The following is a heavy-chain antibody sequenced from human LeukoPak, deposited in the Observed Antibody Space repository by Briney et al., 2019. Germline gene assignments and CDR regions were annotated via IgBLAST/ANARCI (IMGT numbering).Heavy chain of an antibody. V-gene: IGHV4-39*01. Sequence: PSETLSLTCTVSGDSISSSSYYWGWIRQPPGKGLEWIGSIYYSGSTYYNTYTKSRTTIYGHTYKNQFSLKMSSVTAADKAVYYCARAAYCSSTGCYSHPPDYFQYWGQGTLVTVSS. J-gene: IGHJ1*01. CDR3: ARAAYCSSTGCYSHPPDYFQY. CDR2: IYYSGST. CDR1: GDSISSSSYY. D-gene: IGHD2-2*01.